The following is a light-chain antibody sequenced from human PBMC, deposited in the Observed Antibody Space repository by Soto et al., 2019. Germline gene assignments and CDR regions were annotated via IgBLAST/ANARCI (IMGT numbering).Light chain of an antibody. Sequence: QSALTQPPSASGSPGQSVTISCTGTSSDIGAYNYVSWYQQYPGKAPKLIIYEVSQRPSGVPDRFSGFKSGNTASLTVSGLQLEDEADYYCSSFTGSDNPFGGGTQLTVL. CDR2: EVS. J-gene: IGLJ2*01. CDR1: SSDIGAYNY. CDR3: SSFTGSDNP. V-gene: IGLV2-8*01.